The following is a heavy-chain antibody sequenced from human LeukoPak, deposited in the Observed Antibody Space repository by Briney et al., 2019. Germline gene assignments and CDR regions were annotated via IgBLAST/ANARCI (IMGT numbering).Heavy chain of an antibody. CDR1: GFTFSSYS. CDR3: ARDKGIAARPADY. Sequence: GGSLRLSCAASGFTFSSYSMNWVRQAPGKGLEWVSSISSSSSYIYYADSVKGRFTISRDNAKNSLYLQMNGLRAEDTAVYYCARDKGIAARPADYWGQGTLVTVSS. V-gene: IGHV3-21*01. CDR2: ISSSSSYI. J-gene: IGHJ4*02. D-gene: IGHD6-6*01.